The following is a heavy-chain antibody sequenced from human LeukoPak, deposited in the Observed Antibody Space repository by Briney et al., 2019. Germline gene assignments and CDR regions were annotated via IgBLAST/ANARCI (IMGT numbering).Heavy chain of an antibody. CDR1: GFRFSTYW. J-gene: IGHJ1*01. Sequence: GGSLRLSCTASGFRFSTYWMGWVRQAPGKGPEWVGNIRHDGGEIYYVDSVKGRFTISRDNAKNSLYLQMNSLRAEDTAVYYCARDFGVATAREFQHWGQGTLVTVSS. CDR2: IRHDGGEI. D-gene: IGHD6-13*01. CDR3: ARDFGVATAREFQH. V-gene: IGHV3-7*01.